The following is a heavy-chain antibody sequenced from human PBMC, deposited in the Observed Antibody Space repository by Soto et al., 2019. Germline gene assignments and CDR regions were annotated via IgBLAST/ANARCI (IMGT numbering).Heavy chain of an antibody. J-gene: IGHJ6*02. CDR2: INHSGST. CDR1: GGSFSGYY. D-gene: IGHD2-2*01. Sequence: QVQLQQWGAGLLKPSETLSLTCAVYGGSFSGYYWSWIGQPPGKGLEWIGEINHSGSTNYNPSLKSRVTISVDTSKHQFSLKLSSVTAADTAVYYCARSVPAAPGYYYYYYGMDVWGQGTTVTVSS. CDR3: ARSVPAAPGYYYYYYGMDV. V-gene: IGHV4-34*01.